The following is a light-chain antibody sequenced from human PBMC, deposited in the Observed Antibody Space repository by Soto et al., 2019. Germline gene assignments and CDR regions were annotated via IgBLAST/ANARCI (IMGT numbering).Light chain of an antibody. V-gene: IGLV2-14*01. CDR3: NSYTNSSAVV. CDR2: EVT. Sequence: QSVLTQPAPVSGSPGQSITISCAGTRDDIGAYDYVSWYQQHPGNAPKLLVYEVTNRPSGVSDRFSGSKSGNTASLTISGLKAEDEADYYCNSYTNSSAVVSGGGTKVTVL. CDR1: RDDIGAYDY. J-gene: IGLJ2*01.